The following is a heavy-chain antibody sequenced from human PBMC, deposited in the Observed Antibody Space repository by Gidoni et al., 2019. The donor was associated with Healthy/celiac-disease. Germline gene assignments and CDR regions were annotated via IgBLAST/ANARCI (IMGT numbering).Heavy chain of an antibody. D-gene: IGHD2-2*01. Sequence: QVQLVESGGGVVQPGRSLRLSCAASGFTFSSYGMHWVRQAPGKGLEWVAVISYDGSNKYYADSVKGRFTISRDNSKNTRYLQMNSLRAEDTAVYYCAKERDCSSTSCRGYYYYGMDVWGQGTTVTVSS. V-gene: IGHV3-30*18. CDR1: GFTFSSYG. CDR2: ISYDGSNK. J-gene: IGHJ6*02. CDR3: AKERDCSSTSCRGYYYYGMDV.